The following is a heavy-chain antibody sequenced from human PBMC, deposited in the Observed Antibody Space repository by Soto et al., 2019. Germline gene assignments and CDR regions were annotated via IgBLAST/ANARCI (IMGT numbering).Heavy chain of an antibody. V-gene: IGHV3-74*01. CDR2: INGDGSST. CDR1: GITFSSYW. Sequence: GGSLRLSCAASGITFSSYWMHWVRQAPGKGLVWVSRINGDGSSTGYADSVNGRFTISRDNAKNTLYLQMNSLRAEDTAVYYCAIESIVGATNTFDYWGQGTLVTVSS. CDR3: AIESIVGATNTFDY. J-gene: IGHJ4*02. D-gene: IGHD1-26*01.